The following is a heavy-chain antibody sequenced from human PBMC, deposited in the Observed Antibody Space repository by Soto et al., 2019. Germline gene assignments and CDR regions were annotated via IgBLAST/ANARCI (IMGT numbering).Heavy chain of an antibody. V-gene: IGHV1-2*02. Sequence: ASVKVSCKASGYTFIVYYMHWVRQAPGQGLEWMGWINPKSGGTMYPQKFQGRVTMTWDTSVSTAYMALTRLRSDDTAVYYCARDLAKGGGSAGFDYWGQGXLVTVYS. J-gene: IGHJ4*02. D-gene: IGHD1-26*01. CDR3: ARDLAKGGGSAGFDY. CDR2: INPKSGGT. CDR1: GYTFIVYY.